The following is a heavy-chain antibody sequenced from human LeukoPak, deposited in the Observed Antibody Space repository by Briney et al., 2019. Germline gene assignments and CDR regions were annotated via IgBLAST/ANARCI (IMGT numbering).Heavy chain of an antibody. CDR2: ISSSSSYI. Sequence: PGGSLRLSCAASGFTFSSYSMNWVRQAPGKGLEWVSSISSSSSYIYYADSVKGRFTISRDNAKNSLYLQMNSLRAEDTAVYYCARDWQNVNWFDPWGQGTLVTVSS. J-gene: IGHJ5*02. V-gene: IGHV3-21*01. CDR1: GFTFSSYS. CDR3: ARDWQNVNWFDP.